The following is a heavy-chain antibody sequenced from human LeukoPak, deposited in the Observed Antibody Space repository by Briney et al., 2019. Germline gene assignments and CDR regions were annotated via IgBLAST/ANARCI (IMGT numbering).Heavy chain of an antibody. V-gene: IGHV4-38-2*02. CDR3: ARGGATDTY. Sequence: SETLSLTCTVSGYSISSGYYWGWIRQPPGKGLEWIGSIYHSGSTYYNPSLKSRVTISVDTSKNQFSLKLSSVTAADTAVYYCARGGATDTYWGQGPLVTVPS. CDR1: GYSISSGYY. J-gene: IGHJ4*02. CDR2: IYHSGST. D-gene: IGHD1-26*01.